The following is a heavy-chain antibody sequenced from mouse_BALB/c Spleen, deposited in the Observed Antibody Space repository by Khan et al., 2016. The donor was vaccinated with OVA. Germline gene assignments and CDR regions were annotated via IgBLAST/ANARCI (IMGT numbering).Heavy chain of an antibody. J-gene: IGHJ3*01. CDR2: INPSNGDT. Sequence: QVQLKQSGAELVKPGASVQLSCKASGYTFTSYYMYWVKQRPRQGLEWIGDINPSNGDTYFNEKFKSKATLTVDKSSSTTYMQLSSLTSEDSAVYYCTRGGYGGFASWGQGTLVTVSA. V-gene: IGHV1-53*01. D-gene: IGHD2-2*01. CDR3: TRGGYGGFAS. CDR1: GYTFTSYY.